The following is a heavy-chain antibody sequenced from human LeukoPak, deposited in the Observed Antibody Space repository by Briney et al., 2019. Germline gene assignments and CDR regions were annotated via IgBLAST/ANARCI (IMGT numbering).Heavy chain of an antibody. J-gene: IGHJ2*01. CDR1: GFTFSSYS. CDR3: ARRFYYYDSSGLIPYLSNYYWYFDL. Sequence: GGSLRLSCAASGFTFSSYSMNWVRQAPGKGLEWVSSISSSSSYIYYAGSVKGRFTISRDNAKNSLYLQMNSLRAEDTAVYYCARRFYYYDSSGLIPYLSNYYWYFDLWGRGTLVTVSS. CDR2: ISSSSSYI. V-gene: IGHV3-21*01. D-gene: IGHD3-22*01.